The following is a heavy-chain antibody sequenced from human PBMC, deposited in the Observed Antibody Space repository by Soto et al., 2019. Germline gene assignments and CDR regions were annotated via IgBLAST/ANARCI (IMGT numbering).Heavy chain of an antibody. CDR1: GGSISSSSYY. D-gene: IGHD5-12*01. J-gene: IGHJ4*02. Sequence: QLQLQESGPGLVKPSETLSLTCTVSGGSISSSSYYWGWIRQPPGKGLEWIGSIYYSGSTYYNPSLKSRVTISVDTSKNQFSLKLSSVTAADTAVYYCAVSGLSGYDFFVGFYWGQGTLVTVSS. V-gene: IGHV4-39*01. CDR2: IYYSGST. CDR3: AVSGLSGYDFFVGFY.